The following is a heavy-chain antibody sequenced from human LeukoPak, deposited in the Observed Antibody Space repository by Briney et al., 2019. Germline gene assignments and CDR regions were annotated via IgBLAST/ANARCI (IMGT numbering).Heavy chain of an antibody. Sequence: GGSLRLSCAASGFTFSDHYIDWVRQAPGKGLEWVGRSRDKGNRYTTAYAASVRGRFTISRDDSKNSLYLQMNSLKIEDTAVYYCWWFGELYSYYMDVWGKGTTVTISS. V-gene: IGHV3-72*01. CDR2: SRDKGNRYTT. CDR3: WWFGELYSYYMDV. D-gene: IGHD3-10*01. CDR1: GFTFSDHY. J-gene: IGHJ6*03.